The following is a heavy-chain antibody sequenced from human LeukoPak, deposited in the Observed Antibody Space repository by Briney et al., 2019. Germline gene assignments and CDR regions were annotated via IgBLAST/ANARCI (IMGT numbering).Heavy chain of an antibody. Sequence: ASVKVSCKASGYTFTSYGISWVRQATGQGLEWMGWMNPNSGNAGYAQKFQGRVTITRNTSISTAYMELSSLRSEDTAMYYCARACSDGSCYGWFDPWGQGTLVTVSS. J-gene: IGHJ5*02. CDR2: MNPNSGNA. CDR1: GYTFTSYG. V-gene: IGHV1-8*03. CDR3: ARACSDGSCYGWFDP. D-gene: IGHD2-15*01.